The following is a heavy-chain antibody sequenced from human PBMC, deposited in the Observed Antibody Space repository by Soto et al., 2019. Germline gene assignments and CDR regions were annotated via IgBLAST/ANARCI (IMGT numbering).Heavy chain of an antibody. CDR3: ARRSGSSSGWYLY. D-gene: IGHD6-19*01. J-gene: IGHJ4*02. Sequence: ASVKVSCKAAGYTFSSYAMHWVRQATGQGLEWMGWMNPNSGNAGYAQKFQGRVTMTRNTSISTAYMELSSLRSEDTAVYYCARRSGSSSGWYLYWGQGTLVTVSS. V-gene: IGHV1-8*02. CDR2: MNPNSGNA. CDR1: GYTFSSYA.